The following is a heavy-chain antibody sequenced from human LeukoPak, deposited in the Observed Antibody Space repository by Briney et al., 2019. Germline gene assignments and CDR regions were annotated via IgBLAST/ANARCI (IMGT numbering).Heavy chain of an antibody. J-gene: IGHJ5*02. Sequence: ASVIVSCKASGYTFTRHGFSWVRQAPGSGLEWLVWISDYKGHTSYAQRLRGRVTMTTDTSTSTAYMEMRGLRSDDTAVYYCARPYLQSETLSASFDPWGQGTLVTVSS. CDR3: ARPYLQSETLSASFDP. CDR1: GYTFTRHG. CDR2: ISDYKGHT. D-gene: IGHD1-14*01. V-gene: IGHV1-18*01.